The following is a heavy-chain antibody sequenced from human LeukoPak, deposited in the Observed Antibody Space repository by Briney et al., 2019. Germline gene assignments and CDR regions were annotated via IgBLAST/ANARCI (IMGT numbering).Heavy chain of an antibody. CDR3: ARKVVRGVIGY. D-gene: IGHD3-10*01. J-gene: IGHJ4*02. CDR1: GGSISSSSYY. Sequence: SETLSLTCTVSGGSISSSSYYWGWIRQPPGKGLEWIGSIYYSGSTYYNPSLKSRVTISVDTSKNQFSLKLSSVTAGDTAVYYCARKVVRGVIGYWGQGTLVTVSS. CDR2: IYYSGST. V-gene: IGHV4-39*01.